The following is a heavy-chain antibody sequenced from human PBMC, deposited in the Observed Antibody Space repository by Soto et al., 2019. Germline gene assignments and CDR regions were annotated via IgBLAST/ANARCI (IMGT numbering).Heavy chain of an antibody. CDR3: ARVGYYDSSGSAYYFDY. CDR2: IYYSGST. CDR1: GGSISSGDYY. V-gene: IGHV4-30-4*01. D-gene: IGHD3-22*01. Sequence: SETLSLTCTVSGGSISSGDYYWSWIRQPPGKGLEWIGYIYYSGSTYYNPSLKSRVTISGDTSKIQFSLKLGSVTAADTVVYYCARVGYYDSSGSAYYFDYWGQGTLVTVSS. J-gene: IGHJ4*02.